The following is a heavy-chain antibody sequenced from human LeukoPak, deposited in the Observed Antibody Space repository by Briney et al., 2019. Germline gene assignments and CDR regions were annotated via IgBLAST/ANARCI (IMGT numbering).Heavy chain of an antibody. D-gene: IGHD5-24*01. Sequence: PSQTLSLTCTVSGGPISSGGYYWSWIRQHPGKGLEWIGYIYYSGSTYYNPSLKRRVTISVDTSKNQFSLKLSSVTAADTAVYYCARSRDGYMGNYWGQGTLVTVSS. CDR2: IYYSGST. V-gene: IGHV4-31*03. CDR3: ARSRDGYMGNY. CDR1: GGPISSGGYY. J-gene: IGHJ4*02.